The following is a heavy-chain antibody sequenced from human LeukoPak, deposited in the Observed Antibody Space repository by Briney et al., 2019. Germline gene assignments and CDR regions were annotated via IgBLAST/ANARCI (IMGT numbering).Heavy chain of an antibody. V-gene: IGHV3-74*01. CDR3: ARDGSLPDY. D-gene: IGHD5-12*01. Sequence: PGGSLRLSCAASEFTFSSHWMHWVRQAPGKGLVWVSYINSDGSSTTNADYVKGRFTISRDNAKNMLYLQMNSLRAEDTAVYYCARDGSLPDYWGQGTLVTVSS. J-gene: IGHJ4*02. CDR1: EFTFSSHW. CDR2: INSDGSST.